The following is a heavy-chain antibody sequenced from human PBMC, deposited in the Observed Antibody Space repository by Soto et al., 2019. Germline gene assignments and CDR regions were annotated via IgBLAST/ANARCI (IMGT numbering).Heavy chain of an antibody. CDR3: ARFSSYDILTGYYNPRYDY. V-gene: IGHV3-30*03. CDR1: GFTFSSYF. D-gene: IGHD3-9*01. Sequence: GGSLRLSCAASGFTFSSYFMHWVRQAPGKGLEWVAVISYDGSSKYYADSVKGRFTISRDNSKNTLYLQMNSLRAEDTAVYYCARFSSYDILTGYYNPRYDYWGQGTLVTVSS. CDR2: ISYDGSSK. J-gene: IGHJ4*02.